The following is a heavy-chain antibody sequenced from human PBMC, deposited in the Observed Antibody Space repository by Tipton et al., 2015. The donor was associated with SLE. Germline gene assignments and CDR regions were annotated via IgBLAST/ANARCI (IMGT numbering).Heavy chain of an antibody. V-gene: IGHV4-39*07. J-gene: IGHJ4*02. CDR1: SSYG. D-gene: IGHD3-22*01. CDR3: ARDEYRYDATGYHLLGHFDF. CDR2: IYYTGNT. Sequence: SSYGMHWVRQAPGKGLEWIGSIYYTGNTFYNPSLKSRVTISVDTSKNQFSLKLSSVTAADTAVYYCARDEYRYDATGYHLLGHFDFWGQGTLVTVSS.